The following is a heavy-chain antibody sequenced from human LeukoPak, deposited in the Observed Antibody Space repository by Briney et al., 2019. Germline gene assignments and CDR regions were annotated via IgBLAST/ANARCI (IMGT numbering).Heavy chain of an antibody. V-gene: IGHV4-59*08. CDR3: ARQSFAPFQVGPETPIES. J-gene: IGHJ4*02. Sequence: SETLSLTCTVSGGSISSYYWSWIRQPPGKGLEWIGYIYYSGSTNYNPSLKSRVTISVDTSKNQFSLELSSVTAADTAVYYCARQSFAPFQVGPETPIESWGQGTLVTVSS. CDR2: IYYSGST. D-gene: IGHD1-26*01. CDR1: GGSISSYY.